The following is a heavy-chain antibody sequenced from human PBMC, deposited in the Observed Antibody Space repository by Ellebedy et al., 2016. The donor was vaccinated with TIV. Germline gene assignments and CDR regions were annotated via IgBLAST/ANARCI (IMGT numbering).Heavy chain of an antibody. V-gene: IGHV3-23*01. CDR3: AKEGYYYDRSPYDRNWFDP. D-gene: IGHD3-22*01. Sequence: GGSLRLSCAASGFPLRTYAMSWVRQAPGKGLEWVSTITNNGGSTDYADSVKGRFTISRDNAKNTLYLQMNSLKAEDTAVYYCAKEGYYYDRSPYDRNWFDPWGQGTLVTVSS. CDR2: ITNNGGST. J-gene: IGHJ5*02. CDR1: GFPLRTYA.